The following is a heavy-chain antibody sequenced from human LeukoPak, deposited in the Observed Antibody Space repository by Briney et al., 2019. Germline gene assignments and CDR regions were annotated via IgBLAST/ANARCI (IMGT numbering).Heavy chain of an antibody. CDR1: GGSVSSDSYY. J-gene: IGHJ6*02. CDR3: ARDQIAVLGTYYYYYGMGV. CDR2: IYYSGST. V-gene: IGHV4-61*01. D-gene: IGHD6-19*01. Sequence: PSETLSLTCTVSGGSVSSDSYYWSWIRQPPGKGLEWIGYIYYSGSTNYNPSLKSRVTISVDTSKNQFSLKLSSVTAADTAVYYCARDQIAVLGTYYYYYGMGVWGLGTTVIVSS.